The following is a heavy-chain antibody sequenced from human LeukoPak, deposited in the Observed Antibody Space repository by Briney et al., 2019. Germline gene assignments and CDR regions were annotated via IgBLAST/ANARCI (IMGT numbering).Heavy chain of an antibody. CDR1: GGTFSSYA. J-gene: IGHJ4*02. Sequence: ASVKVSCKASGGTFSSYAISWVRQAPGQGLEWMGRIIPILGIANYEQKFQGRVTITADKSTSTAYMELSSLRSEDTAVYYCARDDCSGGSCPNDYWGQGTLVTVSS. CDR2: IIPILGIA. CDR3: ARDDCSGGSCPNDY. D-gene: IGHD2-15*01. V-gene: IGHV1-69*04.